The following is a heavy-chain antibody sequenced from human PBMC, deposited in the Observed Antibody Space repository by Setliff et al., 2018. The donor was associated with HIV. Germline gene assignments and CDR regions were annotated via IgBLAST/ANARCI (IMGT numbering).Heavy chain of an antibody. Sequence: SETLSLTCTVSGVSVSSGGYYWSWIRQPAGKGLEWIGRIYTSGSSNYNPSLKSRVTISVDTSKNQLSLKLSSVTAADTAVYYCARSSGYYSTVFYWGQGTRVTVS. V-gene: IGHV4-61*02. J-gene: IGHJ4*02. CDR1: GVSVSSGGYY. CDR2: IYTSGSS. CDR3: ARSSGYYSTVFY. D-gene: IGHD3-22*01.